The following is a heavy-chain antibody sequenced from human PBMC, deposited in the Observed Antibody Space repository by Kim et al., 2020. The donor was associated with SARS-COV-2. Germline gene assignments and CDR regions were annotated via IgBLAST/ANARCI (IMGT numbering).Heavy chain of an antibody. D-gene: IGHD4-17*01. J-gene: IGHJ3*02. V-gene: IGHV3-21*04. CDR3: AREGGMIRIESTYGDYALDAFDI. Sequence: GGSLRLSCAASGFTFSSCSMNWVRQAPGKGLEWVSSISSSSSYIYYADSVKGRFTISRDNAKNSLYLQMNSLRAEDTAVYYCAREGGMIRIESTYGDYALDAFDIWGQGTMVTVSS. CDR2: ISSSSSYI. CDR1: GFTFSSCS.